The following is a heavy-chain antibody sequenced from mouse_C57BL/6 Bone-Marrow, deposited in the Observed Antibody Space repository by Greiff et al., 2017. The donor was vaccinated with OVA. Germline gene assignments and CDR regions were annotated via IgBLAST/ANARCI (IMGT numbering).Heavy chain of an antibody. J-gene: IGHJ4*01. D-gene: IGHD1-1*01. V-gene: IGHV1-76*01. Sequence: VQLQQSGAELVRPGASVKLSCKASGYTFTDYYINWVKQRPGQGLEWIARIYPGSGNTYYNEKFKGKATLTAEKSSNTAYMQLSSLTSEDSAVYFCAGGDYGSAMDYWGQGTSVTVSS. CDR3: AGGDYGSAMDY. CDR1: GYTFTDYY. CDR2: IYPGSGNT.